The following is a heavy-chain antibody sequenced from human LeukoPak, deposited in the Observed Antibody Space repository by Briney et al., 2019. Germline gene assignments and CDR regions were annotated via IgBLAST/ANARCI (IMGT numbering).Heavy chain of an antibody. D-gene: IGHD6-19*01. V-gene: IGHV3-33*05. Sequence: GGSLRLSCVASGFTYNDYGMHWVRRAPGKGLEWLAVVTYGDNVAHYRDSVRGRFTISRDNSKNMLYLQMSSLRDDDTAVYYCVREQGTGWYRASDYWRQGTLVTVSS. CDR1: GFTYNDYG. J-gene: IGHJ4*02. CDR2: VTYGDNVA. CDR3: VREQGTGWYRASDY.